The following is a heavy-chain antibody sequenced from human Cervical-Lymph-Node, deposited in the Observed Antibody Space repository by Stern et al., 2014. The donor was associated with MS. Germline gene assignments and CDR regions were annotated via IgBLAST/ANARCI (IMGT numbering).Heavy chain of an antibody. D-gene: IGHD6-19*01. V-gene: IGHV5-51*01. J-gene: IGHJ1*01. CDR1: GYIFSTYW. Sequence: MQLVQSGAEVKKPGESLKISCKGSGYIFSTYWIAWVRQMPGRGLEWMGLIFPGDSDTRYSPSFQGHVTISADSSINPAYLQWSSLKASDTAIYYCARPSNSGLFLQHWGQGTVVTVSS. CDR2: IFPGDSDT. CDR3: ARPSNSGLFLQH.